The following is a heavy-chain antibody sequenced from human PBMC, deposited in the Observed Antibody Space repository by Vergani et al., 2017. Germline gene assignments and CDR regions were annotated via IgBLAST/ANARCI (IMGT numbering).Heavy chain of an antibody. V-gene: IGHV3-33*01. CDR2: TWYDGNNK. Sequence: QVQLVESGGGVVQPGRSLRLSCAASGFTFNQYGMHWVRQAPGKGLEWVAVTWYDGNNKQYADSVKGRFTISRDNSKSTMYLQMNSLRDEDTGVYYCAIDIRRYYNSTSCWVPMDGWGKGTTVTVSS. J-gene: IGHJ6*04. CDR3: AIDIRRYYNSTSCWVPMDG. D-gene: IGHD2-2*01. CDR1: GFTFNQYG.